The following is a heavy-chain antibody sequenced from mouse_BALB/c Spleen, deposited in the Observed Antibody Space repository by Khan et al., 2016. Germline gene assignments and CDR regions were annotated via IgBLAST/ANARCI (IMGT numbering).Heavy chain of an antibody. V-gene: IGHV14-1*02. Sequence: EVKLEESGAELVRPGALVKLSCKGSGFNINDYYIHWVKQRPEQGQEWIGWIDPENDNTIYDPKFQGKASITADTSSNTAYLQLSSLTSEDTAVYYCTRDGYSPRFAYWGQGTLITVSA. CDR3: TRDGYSPRFAY. CDR1: GFNINDYY. CDR2: IDPENDNT. J-gene: IGHJ3*01. D-gene: IGHD2-3*01.